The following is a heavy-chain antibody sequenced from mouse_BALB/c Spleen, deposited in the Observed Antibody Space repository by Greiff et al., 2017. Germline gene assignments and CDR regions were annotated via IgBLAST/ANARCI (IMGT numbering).Heavy chain of an antibody. CDR3: AREGSITTVVATEGAMDY. V-gene: IGHV1-54*01. J-gene: IGHJ4*01. CDR1: GYAFTNYL. Sequence: VQLQQSGAELVRPGTSVKVSCKASGYAFTNYLIEWVKQRPGQGLEWIGVINPGSGGTNYNEKFKGKATLTADKSSSTAYMQLSSLTSDDSAVYFCAREGSITTVVATEGAMDYWGQGTSVTVSS. CDR2: INPGSGGT. D-gene: IGHD1-1*01.